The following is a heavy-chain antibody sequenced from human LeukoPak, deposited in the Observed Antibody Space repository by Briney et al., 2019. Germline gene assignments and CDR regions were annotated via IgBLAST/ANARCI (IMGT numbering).Heavy chain of an antibody. CDR1: GITLSNYG. Sequence: GGSLTLSCAVSGITLSNYGMSWVRQAPAKGLEWVEGISDICGSTNFADCDKGRCTMSKDKAKNTLSLQKNRLRAEDTDVYFCAKRGVVIWVIRVQFREQSCYFDFWGQGALVTVSS. J-gene: IGHJ4*02. CDR2: ISDICGST. D-gene: IGHD3-10*01. V-gene: IGHV3-23*01. CDR3: AKRGVVIWVIRVQFREQSCYFDF.